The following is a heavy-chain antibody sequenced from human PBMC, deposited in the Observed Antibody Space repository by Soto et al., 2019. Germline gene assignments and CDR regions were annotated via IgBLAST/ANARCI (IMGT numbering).Heavy chain of an antibody. CDR2: IDASGST. J-gene: IGHJ4*02. Sequence: PSETLSLTCTVSDGSISTYYCNWIRQPAGKGLGWIGRIDASGSTDYDPSLKSRVTMSVDTSKNQFSLRLSSVTAADTAVYYCARGGHDFWSGPFDYWGQGAQVTVSS. D-gene: IGHD3-3*01. CDR1: DGSISTYY. CDR3: ARGGHDFWSGPFDY. V-gene: IGHV4-4*07.